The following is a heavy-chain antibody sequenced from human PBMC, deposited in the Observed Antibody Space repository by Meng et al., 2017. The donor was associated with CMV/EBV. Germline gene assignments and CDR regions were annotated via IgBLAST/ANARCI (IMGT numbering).Heavy chain of an antibody. CDR1: GFTFTNAA. J-gene: IGHJ4*02. CDR2: IKSKIDGGKI. Sequence: LSCAAYGFTFTNAAMTWVRQASGKGLEWIGRIKSKIDGGKIDYAAPVRGRFAISRDDSKATVYLQIDTLEIEDTGMYYCTTLLRGFWGQGTLVTVSS. CDR3: TTLLRGF. V-gene: IGHV3-15*01. D-gene: IGHD2-15*01.